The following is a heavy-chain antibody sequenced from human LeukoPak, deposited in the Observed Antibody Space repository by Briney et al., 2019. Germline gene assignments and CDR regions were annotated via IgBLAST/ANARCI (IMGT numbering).Heavy chain of an antibody. V-gene: IGHV4-38-2*02. CDR3: ARDREFGY. Sequence: SETLSLTCTVSGYSISSGYYWGWIRQPPGKGLEWIGYIYNGGNTDYNPFLKSRVTISVDTSKNQFSLKLNSVTAADTAVYYCARDREFGYWGQGTLVTVSS. CDR1: GYSISSGYY. CDR2: IYNGGNT. J-gene: IGHJ4*02. D-gene: IGHD3-10*01.